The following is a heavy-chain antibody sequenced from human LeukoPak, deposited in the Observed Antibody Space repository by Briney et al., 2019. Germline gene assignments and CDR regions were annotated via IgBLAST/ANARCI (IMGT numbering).Heavy chain of an antibody. Sequence: GGSLRLSCAASGFTFSSYWMSWVRQAPGKGLEWVANIKRDGSEKYYVDSVKGRFTISRDNAKNSLYLQMNSLRAEDTAVYYCARRQFNWGSAFDIWGQGTMVTVSS. D-gene: IGHD7-27*01. V-gene: IGHV3-7*01. CDR2: IKRDGSEK. CDR1: GFTFSSYW. CDR3: ARRQFNWGSAFDI. J-gene: IGHJ3*02.